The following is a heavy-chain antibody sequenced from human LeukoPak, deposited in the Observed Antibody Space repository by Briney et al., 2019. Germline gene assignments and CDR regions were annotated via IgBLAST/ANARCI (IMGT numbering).Heavy chain of an antibody. Sequence: SETLSLTCTVSGGSISSYYWSWIRQPPGKGLEWIAYTHYSGSTSYNPSLESRVAISVDTSKKQFFLQLSPVTAADTAVYYCARGYSSSSYYFDSWGQGTLVTVSS. CDR1: GGSISSYY. D-gene: IGHD6-6*01. J-gene: IGHJ4*02. V-gene: IGHV4-59*01. CDR3: ARGYSSSSYYFDS. CDR2: THYSGST.